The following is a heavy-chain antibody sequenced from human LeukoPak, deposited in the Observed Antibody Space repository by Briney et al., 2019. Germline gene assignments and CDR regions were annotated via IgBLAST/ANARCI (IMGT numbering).Heavy chain of an antibody. J-gene: IGHJ4*02. Sequence: GGSLRLSCAAPGFTFSSYWMSWVRQAPGKGLEWVANIKQDGGVKYFVDSVKGRFTISRDNVKNSLYLQMNSLRVEDTAVYYCARGPQNFFGSGSRSFDSWGQGTQVTVSS. V-gene: IGHV3-7*03. CDR3: ARGPQNFFGSGSRSFDS. CDR2: IKQDGGVK. CDR1: GFTFSSYW. D-gene: IGHD3-10*01.